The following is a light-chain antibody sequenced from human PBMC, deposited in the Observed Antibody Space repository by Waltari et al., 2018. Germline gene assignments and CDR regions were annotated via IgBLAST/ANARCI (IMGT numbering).Light chain of an antibody. V-gene: IGLV1-51*02. CDR2: ENT. CDR1: SSNIGNTY. CDR3: GTWDSSLSGAV. J-gene: IGLJ7*01. Sequence: SVLTQPPSVSAAPGQRVTISCSGGSSNIGNTYVSWYRQFPGTAPKLLIYENTERPSGIPGRFSGSKSGTSATLDITGLRAGDEADYYCGTWDSSLSGAVFGGGTPLTVL.